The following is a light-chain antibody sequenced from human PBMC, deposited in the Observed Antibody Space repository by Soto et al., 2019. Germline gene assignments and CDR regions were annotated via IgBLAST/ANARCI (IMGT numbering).Light chain of an antibody. Sequence: EIVMTQFPATLSVSPGERATLSCRASQSVSTNLAWYQRKPGQTPRLLTYGASTRATGVPASFSGSGSGTEFILTNSSLQSEDFAIYYCQQYHRWPLTFGGGTKVEI. V-gene: IGKV3-15*01. J-gene: IGKJ4*01. CDR1: QSVSTN. CDR2: GAS. CDR3: QQYHRWPLT.